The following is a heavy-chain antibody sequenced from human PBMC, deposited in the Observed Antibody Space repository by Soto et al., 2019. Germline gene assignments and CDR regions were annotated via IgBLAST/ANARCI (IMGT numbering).Heavy chain of an antibody. CDR3: ARERADIVVAPVATSGMDV. Sequence: EVQLIESGGGWVQPGTSLRVSCAASGFTFHEYAMHWVRQAPGKGLEWVSGISSDGDTIAYADSVQGRFTVFRDNAKNSLYLQMNSLRAEDTALYYCARERADIVVAPVATSGMDVWGQGTAVTVSS. CDR2: ISSDGDTI. J-gene: IGHJ6*02. CDR1: GFTFHEYA. V-gene: IGHV3-9*01. D-gene: IGHD2-2*01.